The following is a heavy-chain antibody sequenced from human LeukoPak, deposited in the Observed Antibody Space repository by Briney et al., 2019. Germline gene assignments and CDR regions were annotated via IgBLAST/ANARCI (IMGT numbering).Heavy chain of an antibody. CDR1: GYSENFYG. J-gene: IGHJ4*02. CDR3: AGSLGYCTSNVCYLKY. CDR2: ISAQHGQT. D-gene: IGHD2-8*01. Sequence: ASVKVSCKTSGYSENFYGITWVRQVAGQGREWMGWISAQHGQTEYAPNSQDRVTMTTDTYTNTAYMELRSLRSDDTAVYYCAGSLGYCTSNVCYLKYWGQGTLGTVSS. V-gene: IGHV1-18*01.